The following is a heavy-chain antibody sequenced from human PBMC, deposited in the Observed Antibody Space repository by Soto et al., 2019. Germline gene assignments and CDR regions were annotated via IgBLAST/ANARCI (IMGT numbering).Heavy chain of an antibody. Sequence: GASVKVSCKASGDTFSIDSVTWVRQAPGQGLEWMGRIIPILGIPNYAQKFQGRVTITADRSTSTVYMELSSLRSDDTAVYFCATDTVVAPSRQLIRHCYFDLWGRGTLVTVSS. CDR2: IIPILGIP. CDR1: GDTFSIDS. V-gene: IGHV1-69*02. D-gene: IGHD2-2*01. J-gene: IGHJ2*01. CDR3: ATDTVVAPSRQLIRHCYFDL.